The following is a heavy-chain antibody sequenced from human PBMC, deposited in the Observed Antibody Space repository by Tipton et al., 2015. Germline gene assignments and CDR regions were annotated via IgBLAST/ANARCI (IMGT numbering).Heavy chain of an antibody. CDR2: ISFSDST. Sequence: TLSLTCTVSGGSASSGSYYWSWIRQPPGKGLEWIGYISFSDSTHYNPSLKSRITISLNTSKNQFSLKKSSVTAADTAVYFCARDLEHGMDVWGQGTTVTVS. J-gene: IGHJ6*02. V-gene: IGHV4-61*01. CDR3: ARDLEHGMDV. CDR1: GGSASSGSYY.